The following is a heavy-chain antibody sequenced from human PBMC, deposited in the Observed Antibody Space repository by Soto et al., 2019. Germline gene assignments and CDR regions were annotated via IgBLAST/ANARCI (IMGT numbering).Heavy chain of an antibody. V-gene: IGHV2-5*01. CDR2: IYWHDGT. CDR3: ARNISGSSWKFDP. Sequence: SGPTLVNPTQTLTLTCAFAGFSLSANGVGVGWIRQPPGGALEWLAIIYWHDGTSIRPPLQSRLSISKDTSTNQVVLSLTNMDPRDTGTYYCARNISGSSWKFDPWGPGAQVTV. CDR1: GFSLSANGVG. J-gene: IGHJ5*02. D-gene: IGHD3-22*01.